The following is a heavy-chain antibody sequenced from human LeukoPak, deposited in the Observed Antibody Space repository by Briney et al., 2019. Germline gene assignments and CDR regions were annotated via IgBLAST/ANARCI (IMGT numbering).Heavy chain of an antibody. CDR3: AKERYMSGWSDSFNY. Sequence: GGSLRLSCAASGFTFSSCDRSWVRQAPGKGLEWVSGISGSGGSTYYADSVKGRFTISRDNSKNTVYLQMNSLRAEDTAVYYCAKERYMSGWSDSFNYWGQGTLVTVSS. CDR1: GFTFSSCD. D-gene: IGHD6-19*01. V-gene: IGHV3-23*01. CDR2: ISGSGGST. J-gene: IGHJ4*02.